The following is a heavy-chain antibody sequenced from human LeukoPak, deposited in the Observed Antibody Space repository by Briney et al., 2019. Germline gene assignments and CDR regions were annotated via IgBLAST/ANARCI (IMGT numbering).Heavy chain of an antibody. CDR3: ARSYDSRAYFYYGVDV. CDR1: GGSISSYY. J-gene: IGHJ6*02. D-gene: IGHD3-22*01. CDR2: IYYSGST. Sequence: KPSETLSLTCTVSGGSISSYYWSWIRQPPGKGLEWIGYIYYSGSTDYNPSLKSRVTISVDTSKNQFSLKLSSVTTADTAVYFCARSYDSRAYFYYGVDVWGQGTTVTVSS. V-gene: IGHV4-59*01.